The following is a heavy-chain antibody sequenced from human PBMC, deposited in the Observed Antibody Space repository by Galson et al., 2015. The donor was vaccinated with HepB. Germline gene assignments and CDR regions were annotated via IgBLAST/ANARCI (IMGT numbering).Heavy chain of an antibody. CDR2: ISCSSRTI. V-gene: IGHV3-48*04. J-gene: IGHJ4*02. CDR1: GFTFSTYS. D-gene: IGHD4-23*01. CDR3: ARGNTVVTPDSNYFDY. Sequence: SLRLSCAASGFTFSTYSMNWVRQAPGKGLEWVSYISCSSRTIYYADSVKGRFTISRDNAKNSLYLQMNSLRAEDTAVYYCARGNTVVTPDSNYFDYWGQGTLVTVSS.